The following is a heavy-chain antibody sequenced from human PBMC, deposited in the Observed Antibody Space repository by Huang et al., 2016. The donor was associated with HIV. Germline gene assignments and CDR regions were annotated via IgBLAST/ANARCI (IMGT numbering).Heavy chain of an antibody. CDR3: ARSTSHRWMVILNL. CDR1: GFTFSRDA. V-gene: IGHV3-30*04. J-gene: IGHJ5*02. CDR2: ISNDGNEK. D-gene: IGHD5-12*01. Sequence: QLVESGGGVVQPGRSLRLSCAASGFTFSRDAMHWVRQAQGKGLGWVSLISNDGNEKNYSDSVGGRFTVSRDNSKDTLYLHISSLRREDTAVYYCARSTSHRWMVILNLWGQGTLVSVSS.